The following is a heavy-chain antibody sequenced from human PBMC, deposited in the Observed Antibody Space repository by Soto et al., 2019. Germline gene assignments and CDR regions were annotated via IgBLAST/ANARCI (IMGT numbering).Heavy chain of an antibody. CDR1: GFTFDDYA. V-gene: IGHV3-9*01. D-gene: IGHD3-3*01. Sequence: GGSLRLSCAASGFTFDDYAMHWVRQAPGKGLEWVSGISWNSGSIGYADSVKGRFTISRDNAKNSLYLQMNSLRAEDTALYYCAKGETYDFWSGPVGDVWGKGTTVTVSS. CDR2: ISWNSGSI. J-gene: IGHJ6*04. CDR3: AKGETYDFWSGPVGDV.